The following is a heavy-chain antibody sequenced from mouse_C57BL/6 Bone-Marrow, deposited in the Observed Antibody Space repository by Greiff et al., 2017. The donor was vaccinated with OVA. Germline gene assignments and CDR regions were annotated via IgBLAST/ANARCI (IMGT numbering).Heavy chain of an antibody. J-gene: IGHJ3*01. CDR1: GYTFTDYY. CDR3: ARQGLLRPAWFAY. V-gene: IGHV1-26*01. D-gene: IGHD1-2*01. Sequence: EVQLQQSGPELVKPGASVKISCKASGYTFTDYYMNWVKQSHGKSLEWIGDINPNNGGTSYNQKFKGKATLTVDKSSSTAYMELRSLTSEDSAVYYCARQGLLRPAWFAYWGQGTLVTVSA. CDR2: INPNNGGT.